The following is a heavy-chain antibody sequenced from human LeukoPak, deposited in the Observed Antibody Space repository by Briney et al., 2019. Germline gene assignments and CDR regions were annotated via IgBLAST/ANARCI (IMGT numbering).Heavy chain of an antibody. CDR3: ASRMRQQLVQNYMDV. Sequence: SETLSLTCAVYGGSFSGYYWSWIRQPPGKGLEWIGEINHSGSTNYNPSLKSRVTISVDTSKNQFSLKLSSVTAADTAVYYCASRMRQQLVQNYMDVWGKGTTVTVSS. J-gene: IGHJ6*03. D-gene: IGHD6-13*01. V-gene: IGHV4-34*01. CDR2: INHSGST. CDR1: GGSFSGYY.